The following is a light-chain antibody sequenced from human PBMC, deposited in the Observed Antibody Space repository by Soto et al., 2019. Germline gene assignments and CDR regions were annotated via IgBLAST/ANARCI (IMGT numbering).Light chain of an antibody. Sequence: EIVMTQSPANLSVSPGERATLSCRASQSVSSNLAWYQQKPGQGPRHLIYGASTRATGIPARFSGSGSGTEFTLTISSLQSEDFAVYYCQQYNKWPPYTFGQGTKVEIK. V-gene: IGKV3-15*01. CDR1: QSVSSN. CDR2: GAS. CDR3: QQYNKWPPYT. J-gene: IGKJ2*01.